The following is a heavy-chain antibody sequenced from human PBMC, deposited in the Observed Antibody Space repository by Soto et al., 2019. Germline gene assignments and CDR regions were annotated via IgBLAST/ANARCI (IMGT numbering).Heavy chain of an antibody. V-gene: IGHV1-69*06. CDR1: GGTFSSYA. Sequence: AVKVSCKASGGTFSSYAISWVRQAPGQGLEWMGGIIPIFGTANYAQKFQGRVTITADKSTSTAYMELSSLRSEDTAVYYCASGLYDSSGFIRDAFDIWGQGTLVTVSS. J-gene: IGHJ3*02. CDR2: IIPIFGTA. CDR3: ASGLYDSSGFIRDAFDI. D-gene: IGHD3-22*01.